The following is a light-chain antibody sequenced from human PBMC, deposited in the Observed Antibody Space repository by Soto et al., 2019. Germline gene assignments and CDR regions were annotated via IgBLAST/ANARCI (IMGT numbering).Light chain of an antibody. CDR2: QDS. Sequence: SYELTQPPSVSVSPGQTASITCSGDKLGDKYACWYQQKPGQSPVLVIYQDSKRPSGIPERFSGSNSGNTATLTISGTKAMDEADYYCQAWDGSTAVFGGGTQLTVL. CDR3: QAWDGSTAV. CDR1: KLGDKY. J-gene: IGLJ7*01. V-gene: IGLV3-1*01.